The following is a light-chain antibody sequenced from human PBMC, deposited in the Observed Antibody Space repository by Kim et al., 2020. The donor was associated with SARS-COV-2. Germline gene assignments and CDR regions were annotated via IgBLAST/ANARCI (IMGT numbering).Light chain of an antibody. CDR2: DAS. CDR3: QQRSNWPPWT. Sequence: SPGERSTLSCRAGQSVSSYLAWYQQKPGQAPRLLIYDASNRATGIPARFSGSGSGTDFTLTISSLEPEDFAVYYCQQRSNWPPWTFGQGTKVEIK. J-gene: IGKJ1*01. V-gene: IGKV3-11*01. CDR1: QSVSSY.